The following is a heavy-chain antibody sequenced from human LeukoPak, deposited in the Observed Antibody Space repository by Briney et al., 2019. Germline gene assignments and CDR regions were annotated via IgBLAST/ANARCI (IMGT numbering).Heavy chain of an antibody. CDR1: GGSISSYY. D-gene: IGHD6-6*01. CDR3: ARTQSDSSSSPPHY. V-gene: IGHV4-59*12. CDR2: IYYSGST. J-gene: IGHJ4*02. Sequence: PSETLSLTCTVSGGSISSYYWSWIRQPPGKGLEWIGYIYYSGSTNYNPSLKSRVTISVDTSKNQFSLKLSSVTAADTAVYYCARTQSDSSSSPPHYWGQGTLVTVSS.